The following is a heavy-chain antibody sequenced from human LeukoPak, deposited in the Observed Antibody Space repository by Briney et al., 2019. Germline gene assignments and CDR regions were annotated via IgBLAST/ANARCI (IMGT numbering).Heavy chain of an antibody. CDR1: GGSISSGGYY. J-gene: IGHJ4*02. Sequence: SQTLSLTCTVSGGSISSGGYYWSWIRQHQGRGVEWIVYIYYSGSIYYNPSLKSRVTMSVDTSKNQFSLNLSSVTAADTAVYYCARYLGGDRDFDYWGQGTLVTVSS. V-gene: IGHV4-31*03. D-gene: IGHD2-15*01. CDR2: IYYSGSI. CDR3: ARYLGGDRDFDY.